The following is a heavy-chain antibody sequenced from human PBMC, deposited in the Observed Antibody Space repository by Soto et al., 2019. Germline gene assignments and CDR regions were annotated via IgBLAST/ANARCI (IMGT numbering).Heavy chain of an antibody. J-gene: IGHJ4*02. CDR1: GDSISAYS. D-gene: IGHD5-12*01. V-gene: IGHV4-59*01. Sequence: SSETLSLTCTVSGDSISAYSWSWVRQPPGKGLEWIGNIHYNGNTKYNPSLKSRVSMSVDTSKNQFSLRLISVTAADTAKYFCAREGNLGRWLQPLDFWGQGTLDTVSS. CDR2: IHYNGNT. CDR3: AREGNLGRWLQPLDF.